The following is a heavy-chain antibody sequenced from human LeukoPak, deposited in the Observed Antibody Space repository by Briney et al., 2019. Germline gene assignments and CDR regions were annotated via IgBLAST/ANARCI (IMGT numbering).Heavy chain of an antibody. V-gene: IGHV3-11*04. CDR3: ARTGIAAAGADAFDI. D-gene: IGHD6-13*01. Sequence: PGGSLRLSCAASGFTLSDYFMSWIRQAPGKGLEWVSYMSSSVTTIYYGDSVKGRFTISRDNIKNSLYLQMNSLRAEDTAVYYCARTGIAAAGADAFDIWGQGTMVTVSS. CDR1: GFTLSDYF. CDR2: MSSSVTTI. J-gene: IGHJ3*02.